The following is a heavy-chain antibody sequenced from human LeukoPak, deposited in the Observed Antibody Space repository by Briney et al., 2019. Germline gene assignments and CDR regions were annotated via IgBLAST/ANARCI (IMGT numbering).Heavy chain of an antibody. CDR2: IWYDGSNE. CDR1: GFTFSSYG. CDR3: ARDLLGGIAAAGRWFDP. Sequence: PGGSLRLSCRASGFTFSSYGMHWVRQAPGKGLEWVAVIWYDGSNEYYADSVKGRFTISRDNSKNTLYLQMNSLRAEDTAVYYCARDLLGGIAAAGRWFDPWGQGTLVTVSS. V-gene: IGHV3-33*08. J-gene: IGHJ5*02. D-gene: IGHD6-13*01.